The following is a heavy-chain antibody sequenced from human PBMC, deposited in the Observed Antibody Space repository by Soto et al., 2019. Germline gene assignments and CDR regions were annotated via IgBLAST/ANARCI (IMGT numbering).Heavy chain of an antibody. CDR3: AKAIGDYGYYYYMDV. J-gene: IGHJ6*03. D-gene: IGHD4-17*01. CDR1: GFTFSSYA. Sequence: GGSLRLSCAASGFTFSSYAMSWVRQAPGKGLEWVSAISGSGGSTYYADSVKGRFTISRDNSKNTLYLQMNSLRAEDTAVYYCAKAIGDYGYYYYMDVWGKGTTVTVSS. V-gene: IGHV3-23*01. CDR2: ISGSGGST.